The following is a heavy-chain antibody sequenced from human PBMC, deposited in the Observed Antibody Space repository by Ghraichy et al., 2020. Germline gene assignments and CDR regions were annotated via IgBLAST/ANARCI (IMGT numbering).Heavy chain of an antibody. CDR2: IYHTGST. D-gene: IGHD3-10*01. CDR3: ASDMRYYGSGTYLLHGMDV. CDR1: GGSISNSNW. Sequence: ESLNISCTVSGGSISNSNWWSWVRQPPGKGLEWIGDIYHTGSTDFNPSLKSRVTISVDKSKNYFSLKVTSVTAADTAVYYCASDMRYYGSGTYLLHGMDVWGQGTTVTVSS. V-gene: IGHV4-4*02. J-gene: IGHJ6*02.